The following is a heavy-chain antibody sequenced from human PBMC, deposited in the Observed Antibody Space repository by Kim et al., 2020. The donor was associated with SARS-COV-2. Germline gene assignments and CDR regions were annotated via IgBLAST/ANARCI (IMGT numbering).Heavy chain of an antibody. Sequence: SETLSLTCAVYGGSFSGYYWSWIRQPPGKGLEWIGEINHSGSTNYNPSLKSRVTISVDTSKNQFSLNLSSVTAADTAVYYCARGRKGSPSYYCSGGSCYIFFDYWGQGTLVTVSS. CDR1: GGSFSGYY. CDR2: INHSGST. V-gene: IGHV4-34*01. CDR3: ARGRKGSPSYYCSGGSCYIFFDY. J-gene: IGHJ4*02. D-gene: IGHD2-15*01.